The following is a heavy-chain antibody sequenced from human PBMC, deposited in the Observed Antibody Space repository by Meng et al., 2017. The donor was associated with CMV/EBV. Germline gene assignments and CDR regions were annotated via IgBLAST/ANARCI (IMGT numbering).Heavy chain of an antibody. CDR2: IYPNSGGT. J-gene: IGHJ4*02. D-gene: IGHD1-1*01. CDR1: GYRFSDHY. V-gene: IGHV1-2*02. Sequence: QVQPVAPGGGVKSPGASVKVSCQTSGYRFSDHYMHWVRQAPGQGLEWMGWIYPNSGGTHYAQKFQDRVTMTRDTSISTVYMELSRLTSDDTAVYYCVRDHNWGPDYWGQGTLVTVSS. CDR3: VRDHNWGPDY.